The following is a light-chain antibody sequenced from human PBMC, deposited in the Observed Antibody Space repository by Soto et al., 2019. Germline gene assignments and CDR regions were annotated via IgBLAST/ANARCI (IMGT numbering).Light chain of an antibody. Sequence: IVWTQSPGTLSLSPGERATLSCRASQSVSSSYLAWYQQKPGQAPRLLIYGASNRATGIPDRFSGSGSGTDFTLTISRLEPEYSAVYYCQQYGSSSTFGQGTRLENK. J-gene: IGKJ5*01. V-gene: IGKV3-20*01. CDR1: QSVSSSY. CDR3: QQYGSSST. CDR2: GAS.